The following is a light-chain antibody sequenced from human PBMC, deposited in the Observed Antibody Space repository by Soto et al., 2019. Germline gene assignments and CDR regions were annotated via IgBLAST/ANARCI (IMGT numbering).Light chain of an antibody. CDR1: SGDVGGYNY. CDR2: EVN. Sequence: QSVLTQPPSASGSPGQSVAISCTGTSGDVGGYNYVSWYQQHPGKDPKLMIYEVNQRPSGVPDRFSGSKSGDTVSLTVSGLQAEDEADYYFSSYAVRSNVFGTGTKVTVL. V-gene: IGLV2-8*01. CDR3: SSYAVRSNV. J-gene: IGLJ1*01.